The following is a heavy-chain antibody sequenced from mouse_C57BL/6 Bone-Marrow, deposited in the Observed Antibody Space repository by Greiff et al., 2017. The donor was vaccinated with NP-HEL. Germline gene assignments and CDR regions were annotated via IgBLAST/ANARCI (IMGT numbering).Heavy chain of an antibody. D-gene: IGHD2-4*01. CDR3: AGDYVYYAMDD. Sequence: QVQLQQPGAELVKPGASVKLSCKASGYTFTSYWMHWVKQRPGQGLEWIGMIHPNSGSTHYNEKFKSKATLTVDKSSLTAYMHLSRLTSEDSAVYYCAGDYVYYAMDDWGQGTSVTVSS. CDR2: IHPNSGST. J-gene: IGHJ4*01. CDR1: GYTFTSYW. V-gene: IGHV1-64*01.